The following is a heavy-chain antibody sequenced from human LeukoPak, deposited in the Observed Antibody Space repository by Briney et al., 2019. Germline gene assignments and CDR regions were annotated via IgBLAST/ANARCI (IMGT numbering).Heavy chain of an antibody. CDR1: GGSFSGYY. J-gene: IGHJ6*02. CDR3: ARGVCGGSCYGPGYYYGMDV. V-gene: IGHV4-34*01. D-gene: IGHD2-15*01. CDR2: INHSGST. Sequence: PSETLSLTCAVSGGSFSGYYWSWIRQPPGKGLEWSGEINHSGSTNYNPSLKSRVIISVDTSKNQFSLKLSSVTAADTAVYYCARGVCGGSCYGPGYYYGMDVWGQGTTVTVSS.